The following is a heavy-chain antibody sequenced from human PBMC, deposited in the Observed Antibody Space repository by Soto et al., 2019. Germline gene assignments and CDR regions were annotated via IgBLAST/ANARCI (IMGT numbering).Heavy chain of an antibody. Sequence: EVQLLESGGGLIQPGGSLRLSCEASGFTFSNYGMTWVRLAPGKGLEWVSTISGSGGRTFYAHPVKGRFTISRDNSKNTLYLQMNSLRAEDTAVYYCAKEMIASTLADFFDYWGQGTLVTVSS. J-gene: IGHJ4*02. D-gene: IGHD2-21*01. CDR3: AKEMIASTLADFFDY. CDR1: GFTFSNYG. V-gene: IGHV3-23*01. CDR2: ISGSGGRT.